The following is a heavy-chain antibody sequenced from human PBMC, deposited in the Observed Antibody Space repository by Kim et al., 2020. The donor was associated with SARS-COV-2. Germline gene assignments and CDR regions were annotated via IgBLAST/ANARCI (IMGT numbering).Heavy chain of an antibody. Sequence: ASVKVSCKASGYTFTSYAMHWVRQAPGQRLEWMGWINAGNGNTKYSQKFQGRVTITRDTSASTAYMELSSLRSEDTAVYYCARDGWYYDSSGSNWFDPWGQGTLVTVSS. J-gene: IGHJ5*02. D-gene: IGHD3-22*01. V-gene: IGHV1-3*01. CDR1: GYTFTSYA. CDR2: INAGNGNT. CDR3: ARDGWYYDSSGSNWFDP.